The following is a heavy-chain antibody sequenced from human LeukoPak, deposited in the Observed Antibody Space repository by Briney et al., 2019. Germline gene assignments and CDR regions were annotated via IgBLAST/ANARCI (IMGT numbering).Heavy chain of an antibody. CDR3: ARVSGYSYGLAN. V-gene: IGHV3-30*04. D-gene: IGHD5-18*01. Sequence: PGGSLRLSCDAAEFSFSYFAMHWVRQAPGKGLEWLAVISDDGRKTHYVDSVKGRFTISRDNSKNTLYLQMDSLSAEDTAVYYCARVSGYSYGLANWGQGTLVTVSS. CDR1: EFSFSYFA. J-gene: IGHJ4*02. CDR2: ISDDGRKT.